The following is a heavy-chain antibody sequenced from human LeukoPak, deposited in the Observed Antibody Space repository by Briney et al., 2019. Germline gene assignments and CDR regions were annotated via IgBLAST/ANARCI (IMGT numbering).Heavy chain of an antibody. Sequence: PSETLSLTCTVSGGSISGYFWSWIRQPPGKGLEWIAYIYSSGSSTYNPSLKSRVTISVDTSKNQFSLKLSSVTAADTAVYYCARLTIPYYDSSGYHFDYWGQGTLVTVSS. CDR1: GGSISGYF. V-gene: IGHV4-59*08. CDR2: IYSSGSS. D-gene: IGHD3-22*01. J-gene: IGHJ4*02. CDR3: ARLTIPYYDSSGYHFDY.